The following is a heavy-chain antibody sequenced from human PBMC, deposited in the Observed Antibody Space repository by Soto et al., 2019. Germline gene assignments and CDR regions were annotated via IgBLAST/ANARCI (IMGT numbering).Heavy chain of an antibody. CDR1: GGSISSGGYY. CDR3: ARDHSADIVATYYHGGRYYYYYGMDV. V-gene: IGHV4-31*03. Sequence: QVQLQESGPGLVKPSQTLSLTCTVSGGSISSGGYYWSWIRQHPGKGLEWIGYIYYSGSTYYNPSLKSRVTISVDTSKNQFSLKLSSVTAADTAVYYCARDHSADIVATYYHGGRYYYYYGMDVWGQGTTVTVSS. D-gene: IGHD5-12*01. J-gene: IGHJ6*02. CDR2: IYYSGST.